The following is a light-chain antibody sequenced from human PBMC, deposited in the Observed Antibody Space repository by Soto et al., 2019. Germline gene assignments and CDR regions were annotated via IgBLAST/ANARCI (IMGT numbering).Light chain of an antibody. Sequence: EIVLTQSPATLSLSPGDRATLSCRASQDVGGYLSWFQQKPGQAPRLLIYDASIRAPGIPARFSGSESGTVFTLTINSLEPEDFAVYYCQQYKDWPPLTFGGGTKVEIK. CDR1: QDVGGY. J-gene: IGKJ4*01. CDR2: DAS. CDR3: QQYKDWPPLT. V-gene: IGKV3-11*01.